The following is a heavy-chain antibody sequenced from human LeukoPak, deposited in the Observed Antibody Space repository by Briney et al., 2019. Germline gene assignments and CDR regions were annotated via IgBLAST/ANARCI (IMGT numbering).Heavy chain of an antibody. V-gene: IGHV3-30-3*01. J-gene: IGHJ3*02. CDR3: ARVLPLRGVVVVPAAGAFDI. CDR2: ISYDGSNK. D-gene: IGHD2-2*01. Sequence: GGSLRLSCAASGFTFSSYAMRWVRQAPGKGLEWVAVISYDGSNKYYADSVKGRFTISRDNSKNTLYLQMNSLRAEDTAVYYCARVLPLRGVVVVPAAGAFDIWGQGTMVTVSS. CDR1: GFTFSSYA.